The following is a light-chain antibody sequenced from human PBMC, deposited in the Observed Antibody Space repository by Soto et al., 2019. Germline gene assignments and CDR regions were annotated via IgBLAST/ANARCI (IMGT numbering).Light chain of an antibody. J-gene: IGKJ4*01. CDR3: QQRSKWPSIT. V-gene: IGKV3-11*01. CDR1: QSVSSSY. Sequence: EIVLTQSPATLSLSPGERGTLSCRASQSVSSSYLAWYQQKPGQAPRLLIYDASNRATGIPARFSGSGSGTDFTLTVSSLEPEDFAVYYCQQRSKWPSITLGGGTKVEIK. CDR2: DAS.